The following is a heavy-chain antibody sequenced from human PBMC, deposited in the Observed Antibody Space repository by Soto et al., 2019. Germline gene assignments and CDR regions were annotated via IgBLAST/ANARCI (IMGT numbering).Heavy chain of an antibody. CDR1: GYPLTSYG. Sequence: QVQLVQSGAEVKKPWASVKVSCKASGYPLTSYGISWVRQAPGQVPEWMGWISAYNGTTNYAHKLKGRVNMTTETTTSTAYMELRSLRSDDTAVYYCARDGYYDFWSGYHNWFDPWGQGTLVTVSS. D-gene: IGHD3-3*01. CDR3: ARDGYYDFWSGYHNWFDP. CDR2: ISAYNGTT. J-gene: IGHJ5*02. V-gene: IGHV1-18*01.